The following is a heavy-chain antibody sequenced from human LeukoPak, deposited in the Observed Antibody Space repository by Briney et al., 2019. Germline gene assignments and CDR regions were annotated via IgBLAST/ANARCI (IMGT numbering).Heavy chain of an antibody. CDR2: LYSGGDT. Sequence: GGSLRPSCAASGFTVSSNYMSWVRQAPGKGLEWVSVLYSGGDTYYADSVKGRFTISRDNSKNTLYLQMNSLRAEDTAVYYCARDVVGDSSGYPSDYWGQGTLVTVSS. D-gene: IGHD3-22*01. V-gene: IGHV3-53*05. CDR3: ARDVVGDSSGYPSDY. J-gene: IGHJ4*02. CDR1: GFTVSSNY.